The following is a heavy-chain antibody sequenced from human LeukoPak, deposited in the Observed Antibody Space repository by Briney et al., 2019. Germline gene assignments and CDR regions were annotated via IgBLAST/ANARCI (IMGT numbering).Heavy chain of an antibody. Sequence: GGSLRLSCAASGFTFSSYWMHWVRQAPGKGLVWVSRINSDGSSTSYADSVKGRFTISRDNAKNTLYLQMNSLRAEDTAVYYCARNPLEGYYYPIFDYWGQGTLATVSS. CDR1: GFTFSSYW. J-gene: IGHJ4*02. CDR3: ARNPLEGYYYPIFDY. V-gene: IGHV3-74*01. CDR2: INSDGSST. D-gene: IGHD3-22*01.